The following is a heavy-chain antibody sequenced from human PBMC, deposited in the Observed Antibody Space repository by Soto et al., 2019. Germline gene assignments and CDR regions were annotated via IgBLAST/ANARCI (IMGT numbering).Heavy chain of an antibody. CDR2: AIPMFAAT. J-gene: IGHJ4*02. Sequence: QVQLAQSGAEVRKPGSSVKVSCRASGGSFSDVAFSWVRHAPGQGLEWMGGAIPMFAATKYAQRFQGRITSTAAASTRTVYLALSSLTSDDAAVYYCARGGIVAVPAALSSYHDYTNYRFDSWGKGTLVSVSS. CDR3: ARGGIVAVPAALSSYHDYTNYRFDS. D-gene: IGHD4-4*01. CDR1: GGSFSDVA. V-gene: IGHV1-69*01.